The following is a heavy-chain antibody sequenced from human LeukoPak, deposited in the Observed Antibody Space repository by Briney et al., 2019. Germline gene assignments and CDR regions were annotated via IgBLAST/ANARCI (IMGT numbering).Heavy chain of an antibody. Sequence: PSETLSLTSTVSGGSISSYYWSWIRQPPGKGLEWIGEINHSGSTNYNPSLKSRVTISVNTSKNQFSLKLSSVTAADTAVYYCARAFGAIVVVPAAMNWFDPWGQGTLVTVSS. CDR2: INHSGST. J-gene: IGHJ5*02. CDR1: GGSISSYY. CDR3: ARAFGAIVVVPAAMNWFDP. V-gene: IGHV4-34*01. D-gene: IGHD2-2*01.